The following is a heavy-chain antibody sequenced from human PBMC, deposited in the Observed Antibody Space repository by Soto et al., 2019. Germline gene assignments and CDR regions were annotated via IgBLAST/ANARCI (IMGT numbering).Heavy chain of an antibody. CDR1: GGTVASSHW. Sequence: PSETLSLTCGVSGGTVASSHWWSWVRQSPGGGLEWIGNVYHTGDTNLNPSLQSRVTISVDKSNNQFSLRLNSLTPADTAVYFCAREIGTAGGNNYFDPWGPGTLVTVSS. J-gene: IGHJ5*02. V-gene: IGHV4-4*02. CDR3: AREIGTAGGNNYFDP. D-gene: IGHD2-21*02. CDR2: VYHTGDT.